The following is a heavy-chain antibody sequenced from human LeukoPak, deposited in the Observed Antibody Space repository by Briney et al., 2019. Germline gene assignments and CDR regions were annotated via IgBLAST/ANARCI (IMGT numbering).Heavy chain of an antibody. CDR2: ISPNSGGT. Sequence: GASVKVSCKASGYTFTAYYMRWVRQAPGQGLEWMGWISPNSGGTNYAQNFQGRVTMTRDRSISTAYMELSGLRSDDTAVYYCARNYGGNSKFFDNWGQGTLVTVSS. D-gene: IGHD4-23*01. CDR3: ARNYGGNSKFFDN. CDR1: GYTFTAYY. V-gene: IGHV1-2*02. J-gene: IGHJ4*02.